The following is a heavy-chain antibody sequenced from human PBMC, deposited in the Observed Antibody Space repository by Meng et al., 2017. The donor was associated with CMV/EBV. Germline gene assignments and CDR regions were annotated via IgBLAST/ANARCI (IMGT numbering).Heavy chain of an antibody. J-gene: IGHJ2*01. V-gene: IGHV4-59*01. CDR3: AGELVVPAAIRDWYFDL. CDR1: GGSISSYY. CDR2: IYYSGST. D-gene: IGHD2-2*02. Sequence: GSLRLSCPVSGGSISSYYWSWIRQPPGKGLEWIGYIYYSGSTNYNPSLKSRVTISVDTSKNQFSLKLSSVAAADTAVYYGAGELVVPAAIRDWYFDLWGRGTLVTVSS.